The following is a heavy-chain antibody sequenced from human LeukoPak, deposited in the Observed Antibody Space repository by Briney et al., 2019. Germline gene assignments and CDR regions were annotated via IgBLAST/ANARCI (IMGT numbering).Heavy chain of an antibody. CDR2: ISAYNGNT. J-gene: IGHJ4*02. V-gene: IGHV1-18*01. D-gene: IGHD2/OR15-2a*01. CDR1: GYTFTSYG. CDR3: ASGFNGGEYPGVH. Sequence: ASVKVSCKASGYTFTSYGISWVRQAPGQGLEWMGWISAYNGNTNYAQKLQGRVTVTTDTSTSTAYMEVRSLRSDDTAVYYCASGFNGGEYPGVHWGQGTLVTVSS.